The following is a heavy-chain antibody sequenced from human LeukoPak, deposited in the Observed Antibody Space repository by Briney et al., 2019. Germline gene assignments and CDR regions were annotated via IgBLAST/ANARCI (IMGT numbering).Heavy chain of an antibody. D-gene: IGHD6-13*01. V-gene: IGHV1-2*06. CDR1: GYTFTGYY. Sequence: ASVKVSCKASGYTFTGYYMHWVRQAPGQGLEWMGRINPNSGGTNYAQKFQGRVTMTRDTSISTAYMELSRLRSDDTAVYYCARDPPRMKQQLVGDYWGQRTLVPVSS. J-gene: IGHJ4*02. CDR3: ARDPPRMKQQLVGDY. CDR2: INPNSGGT.